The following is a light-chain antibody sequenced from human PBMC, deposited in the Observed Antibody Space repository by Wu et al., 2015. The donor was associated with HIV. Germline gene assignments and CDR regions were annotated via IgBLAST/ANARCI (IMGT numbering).Light chain of an antibody. CDR3: QQYNNWPPLT. CDR1: QSVGSN. J-gene: IGKJ4*01. Sequence: ENVLTQSPGTLPVSPGERVTLSCKASQSVGSNYLAWYQQKPGQAPRLLIYGASTRATGIPARFSGSGSGTEFTLTISSLQSEDFAVYYCQQYNNWPPLTFGGGTKVEIK. CDR2: GAS. V-gene: IGKV3-15*01.